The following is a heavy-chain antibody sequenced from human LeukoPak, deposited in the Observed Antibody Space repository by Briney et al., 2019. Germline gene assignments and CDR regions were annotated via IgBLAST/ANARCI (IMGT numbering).Heavy chain of an antibody. CDR3: ARQFAYYGFWSGYAF. CDR2: IYPGDSDT. CDR1: GYSFTSYW. V-gene: IGHV5-51*01. Sequence: GESLKISCKGSGYSFTSYWIGWVRQTPGKGLEWMGIIYPGDSDTRYSPSFQGQVTISADKSISTAYLQWSSLKASDTAMYHCARQFAYYGFWSGYAFWGQGTLVTVSS. D-gene: IGHD3-3*01. J-gene: IGHJ4*02.